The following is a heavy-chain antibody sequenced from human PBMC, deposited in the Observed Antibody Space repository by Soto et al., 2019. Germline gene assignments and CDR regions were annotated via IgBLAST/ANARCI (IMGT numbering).Heavy chain of an antibody. D-gene: IGHD3-22*01. CDR2: ISYDGSNK. V-gene: IGHV3-30-3*01. J-gene: IGHJ4*02. CDR3: ARAAYYYDSSGYWDY. CDR1: GFTFSSYA. Sequence: GGSLRLSCAASGFTFSSYAMHWVRQAPGKGLEWVAVISYDGSNKYYADSVKGRFTISRDNSKNTLYLQMNSLRAEDTAVYYCARAAYYYDSSGYWDYWGQGTLVTVSS.